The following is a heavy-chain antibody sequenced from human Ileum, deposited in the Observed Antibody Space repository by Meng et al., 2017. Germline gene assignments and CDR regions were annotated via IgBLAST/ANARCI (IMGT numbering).Heavy chain of an antibody. CDR2: ISDSGSTT. CDR3: ARDPLINNFSFDY. Sequence: GESLMISCAASGFTFTTYAMTWVRQAPGKGLEWVSLISDSGSTTYYADSVRGRFTISRENSKNTLYLQMNSQRADDTAIYFCARDPLINNFSFDYWGLGTLVTVSS. D-gene: IGHD2/OR15-2a*01. CDR1: GFTFTTYA. V-gene: IGHV3-23*01. J-gene: IGHJ4*02.